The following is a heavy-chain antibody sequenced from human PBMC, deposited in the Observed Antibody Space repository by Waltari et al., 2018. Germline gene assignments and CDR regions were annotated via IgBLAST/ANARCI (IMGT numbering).Heavy chain of an antibody. Sequence: QVQLQQWGAGLLKPSEAMSRTCAVDGGSFSGYYCSWIRQPPGKGLEWIVEINHSGSTNYNPSLKSRVTISVDTYKNQFSLKLSSVTAADTAVYYCAGLMAAGFDYWGQGTLVTVSS. J-gene: IGHJ4*02. CDR3: AGLMAAGFDY. V-gene: IGHV4-34*01. CDR2: INHSGST. CDR1: GGSFSGYY. D-gene: IGHD6-13*01.